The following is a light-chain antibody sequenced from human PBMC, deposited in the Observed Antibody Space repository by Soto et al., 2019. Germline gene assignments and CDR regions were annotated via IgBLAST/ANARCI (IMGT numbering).Light chain of an antibody. CDR3: SSYAGSNNWV. CDR1: SSDVGGYNY. J-gene: IGLJ3*02. Sequence: QSVLTQPPSASGSPGQSVTISCTGTSSDVGGYNYVSWYQQHPGKAPKLMIYDVIKRPSGVPDRFSGSKSGNTASLTVSGLQAEDEADYYCSSYAGSNNWVFGGGTQLTVL. V-gene: IGLV2-8*01. CDR2: DVI.